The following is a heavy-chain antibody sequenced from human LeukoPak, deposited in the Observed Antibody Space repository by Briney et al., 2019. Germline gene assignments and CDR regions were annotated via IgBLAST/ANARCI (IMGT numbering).Heavy chain of an antibody. V-gene: IGHV4-31*03. D-gene: IGHD4-23*01. CDR3: ARDRYTVVSWYFDL. CDR2: IYYSGST. Sequence: SETLSLTCTVSGGSISSGGYYWSWLRQHPGKGLECIGYIYYSGSTYYNPSLKSRVTISVDTSKNQFSLKLSSVTAADTAVYYCARDRYTVVSWYFDLWGRGTLVTVSS. CDR1: GGSISSGGYY. J-gene: IGHJ2*01.